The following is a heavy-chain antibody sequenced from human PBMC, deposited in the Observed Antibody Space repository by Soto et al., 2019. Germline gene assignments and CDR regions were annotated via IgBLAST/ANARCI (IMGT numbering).Heavy chain of an antibody. CDR3: ARQDYSTTWYLNY. J-gene: IGHJ4*01. Sequence: EVQLLESGGGVVQPGGYLRLSCAASGFTFSAYAMTWFRQAPGKGLEWFSDISGSAGATYYADSVKGRFTISRDNSKNTLYLTMNSLRAEDTAVYYCARQDYSTTWYLNYWGHGPLVTVSS. CDR2: ISGSAGAT. D-gene: IGHD6-13*01. CDR1: GFTFSAYA. V-gene: IGHV3-23*01.